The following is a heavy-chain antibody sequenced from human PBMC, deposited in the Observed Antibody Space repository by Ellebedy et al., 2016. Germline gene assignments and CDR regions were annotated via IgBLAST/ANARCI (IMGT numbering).Heavy chain of an antibody. J-gene: IGHJ4*02. CDR2: ISYDGSNK. Sequence: GESLKISCAASGFTFSSYTMYWVRQAPGKGLEWVALISYDGSNKYYADSVKGRFTISRDNAKNSLYLEMNSVRVEDSAIYYCARLAHDGWYGVDYWGQGTLVSVSS. D-gene: IGHD6-19*01. CDR1: GFTFSSYT. CDR3: ARLAHDGWYGVDY. V-gene: IGHV3-30-3*01.